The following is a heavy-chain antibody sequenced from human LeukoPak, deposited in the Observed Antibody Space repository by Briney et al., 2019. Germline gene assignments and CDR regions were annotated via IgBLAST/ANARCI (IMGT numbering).Heavy chain of an antibody. CDR2: IIPILGIA. V-gene: IGHV1-69*04. CDR3: ARDAWGDGYNWAY. Sequence: SVKVSCKASGGTFSSYAISWVRQAPGQGLEWMGRIIPILGIANYAQKFQGRVTITADKSTSTAYMELSRLRSEDTAVYYCARDAWGDGYNWAYWGQGTLVTVSS. CDR1: GGTFSSYA. D-gene: IGHD5-24*01. J-gene: IGHJ4*02.